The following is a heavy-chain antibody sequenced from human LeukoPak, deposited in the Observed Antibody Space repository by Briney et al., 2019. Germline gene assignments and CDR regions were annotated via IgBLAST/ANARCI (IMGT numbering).Heavy chain of an antibody. Sequence: SETLSLTCTVSGDSINSLNYYWGWTRQPPGKGLEWIGSLSYSGTTYYNPSLKSRVTISVDTSQNHFSLRLSSVTAADTAVYYCARETGGLLLLSGAFDIWGQGTMVTVSS. CDR1: GDSINSLNYY. CDR2: LSYSGTT. CDR3: ARETGGLLLLSGAFDI. V-gene: IGHV4-39*07. D-gene: IGHD3-22*01. J-gene: IGHJ3*02.